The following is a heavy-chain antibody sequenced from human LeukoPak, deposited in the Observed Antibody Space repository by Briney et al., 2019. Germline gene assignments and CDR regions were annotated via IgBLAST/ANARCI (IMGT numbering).Heavy chain of an antibody. V-gene: IGHV1-46*01. CDR3: ARGRTVTSRRIAVAGTFDY. J-gene: IGHJ4*02. D-gene: IGHD6-19*01. Sequence: ASVKVPCKASGYTFTSYYMHWVRQAPGQGLEWMGIINPSGGSTSYAQKFQGRVTMTRDTSTSTVYMELSSLRSEDTAVYYCARGRTVTSRRIAVAGTFDYWGQGTLVTVSS. CDR1: GYTFTSYY. CDR2: INPSGGST.